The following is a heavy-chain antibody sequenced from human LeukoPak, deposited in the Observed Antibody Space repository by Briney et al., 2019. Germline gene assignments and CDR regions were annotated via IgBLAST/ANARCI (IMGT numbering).Heavy chain of an antibody. D-gene: IGHD5-18*01. J-gene: IGHJ6*02. CDR2: INPNSDAT. Sequence: ASVKVSCKASGYTFTDYYIHWLRQAPGQGLEWMGWINPNSDATHYAQKFQGWVTMTRDTSISTAYMELSGLRSDDTAVYYCARDLGYSYGPPYYYGMDVWGQGTTVTVSS. V-gene: IGHV1-2*04. CDR1: GYTFTDYY. CDR3: ARDLGYSYGPPYYYGMDV.